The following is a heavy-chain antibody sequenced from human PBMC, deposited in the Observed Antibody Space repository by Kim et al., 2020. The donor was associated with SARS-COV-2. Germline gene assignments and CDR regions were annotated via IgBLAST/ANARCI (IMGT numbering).Heavy chain of an antibody. Sequence: SVKVSCKASGGTFSSYAISWVRQAPGQGLEWMGGIIPIFGTANYAQKFQGRVTITADESTSTAYMELSSLRSEDTAVYYCARVFSIAAPWASGMDVWGQGTTVTVSS. V-gene: IGHV1-69*13. CDR1: GGTFSSYA. J-gene: IGHJ6*02. CDR2: IIPIFGTA. CDR3: ARVFSIAAPWASGMDV. D-gene: IGHD6-25*01.